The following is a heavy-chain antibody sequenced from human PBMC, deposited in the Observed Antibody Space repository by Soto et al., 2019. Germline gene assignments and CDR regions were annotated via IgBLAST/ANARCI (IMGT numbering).Heavy chain of an antibody. V-gene: IGHV4-30-4*01. CDR2: IYYSGST. J-gene: IGHJ6*02. CDR1: GGSISSGDYY. Sequence: QVQLQESGPGLVKPSQTLSLTCTVSGGSISSGDYYWSSIRQPPGKGLEWIGYIYYSGSTYYNPSLKSRVTISVDTSKNQFSLKLSSVTAADTAVYYCARDLWHATGYYYYGMDVWGQGTTVTVSS. CDR3: ARDLWHATGYYYYGMDV. D-gene: IGHD2-15*01.